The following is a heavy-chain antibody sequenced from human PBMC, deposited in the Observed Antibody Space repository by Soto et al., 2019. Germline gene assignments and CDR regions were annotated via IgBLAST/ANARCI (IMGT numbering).Heavy chain of an antibody. Sequence: TLSLTCTVSGDTITSFSWNWIRQSAGKGLEWIGRISTTGNTHYNPSLESRVTMSLDTSKNQFSLKLTSVTAADTAVYYCEGESGENWSYEAYWGQGTLVTV. CDR3: EGESGENWSYEAY. CDR2: ISTTGNT. V-gene: IGHV4-4*07. CDR1: GDTITSFS. J-gene: IGHJ4*02. D-gene: IGHD1-7*01.